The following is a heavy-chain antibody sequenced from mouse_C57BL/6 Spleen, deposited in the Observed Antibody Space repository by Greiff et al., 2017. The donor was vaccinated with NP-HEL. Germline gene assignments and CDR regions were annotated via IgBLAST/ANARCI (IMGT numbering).Heavy chain of an antibody. CDR1: GFTFSSYA. Sequence: EVKVVESGGGLVKPGGSLKLSCAASGFTFSSYAMSWVRQTPEKRLEWVATISDGGSYTYYPDNVKGRFTISRDNAKNNLYLQMSHLKSEDTAMYYCARDHMGGSSPLAYWGQGTLVTVSA. CDR3: ARDHMGGSSPLAY. CDR2: ISDGGSYT. J-gene: IGHJ3*01. V-gene: IGHV5-4*01. D-gene: IGHD1-1*01.